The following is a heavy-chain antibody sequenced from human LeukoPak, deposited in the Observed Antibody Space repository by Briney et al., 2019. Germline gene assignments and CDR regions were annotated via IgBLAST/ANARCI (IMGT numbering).Heavy chain of an antibody. CDR2: MNPNSGNT. CDR3: ARPLRPYCSGGSCPTPFDY. V-gene: IGHV1-8*01. CDR1: GYTFTSYD. Sequence: ASVKVSCKASGYTFTSYDINWVRQATGQGLEWMGWMNPNSGNTGYAQKFQGRVTMTRNTSISTAYMELSSLRSEDTAVYYCARPLRPYCSGGSCPTPFDYWGQGTLVTVSS. D-gene: IGHD2-15*01. J-gene: IGHJ4*02.